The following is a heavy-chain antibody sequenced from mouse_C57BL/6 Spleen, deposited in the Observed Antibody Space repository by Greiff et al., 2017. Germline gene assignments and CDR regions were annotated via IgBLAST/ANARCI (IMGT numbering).Heavy chain of an antibody. CDR2: IDPSDSET. V-gene: IGHV1-52*01. D-gene: IGHD2-4*01. J-gene: IGHJ3*01. CDR1: GYTFPSYW. CDR3: ARYYDYDEGFAY. Sequence: QVQLQQPGAELVRPGSSVKLSCKASGYTFPSYWMHWVKQRPIQGLEWIGNIDPSDSETHYNQKFKDKATLIVDKSSSTAYMQLSSLTSEDSAVYYCARYYDYDEGFAYWGQGTLVTVSA.